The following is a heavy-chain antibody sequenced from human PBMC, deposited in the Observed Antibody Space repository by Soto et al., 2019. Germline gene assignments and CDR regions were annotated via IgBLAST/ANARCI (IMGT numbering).Heavy chain of an antibody. CDR2: ISGSGRYI. Sequence: EVQLMESGGGLVKPGGSLRLSCTASGFIFSDYTMNWVRQAPGKGPDWVSSISGSGRYIHYAASVMGRFTISRDNAKNSLYLEMNSLTAEDTAIYYCAKWEGTAVDGPNYYGLDVWGRGTSVTVSS. V-gene: IGHV3-21*06. CDR1: GFIFSDYT. J-gene: IGHJ6*02. D-gene: IGHD6-19*01. CDR3: AKWEGTAVDGPNYYGLDV.